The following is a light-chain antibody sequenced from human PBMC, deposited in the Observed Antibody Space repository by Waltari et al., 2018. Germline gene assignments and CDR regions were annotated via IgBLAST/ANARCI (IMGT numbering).Light chain of an antibody. Sequence: SYDLTQPPSVSVSPGQTARITCSGDALPKLYSYWYQQKPGQAPVLLIYKDTQRPSGIPERFSGSSSETTVTLTIRGVQAEDEADYYCQSADTNFANHVLFGGGTQLTVL. CDR2: KDT. CDR1: ALPKLY. V-gene: IGLV3-25*03. CDR3: QSADTNFANHVL. J-gene: IGLJ2*01.